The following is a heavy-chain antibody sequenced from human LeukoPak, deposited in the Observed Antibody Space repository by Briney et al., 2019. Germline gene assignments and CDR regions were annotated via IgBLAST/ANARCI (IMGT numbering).Heavy chain of an antibody. CDR3: AKDGDGVSVMPFDY. CDR1: GFTFSSYA. CDR2: IKQDGSEK. J-gene: IGHJ4*02. V-gene: IGHV3-7*01. Sequence: GGSLRLSCAASGFTFSSYAMHWVRQAPGKGLEWVANIKQDGSEKHYLDSVKGRFTISRDNAKSSLYLQMNTLRAEDTAIYYCAKDGDGVSVMPFDYWGQGTLVTVSS. D-gene: IGHD2-2*01.